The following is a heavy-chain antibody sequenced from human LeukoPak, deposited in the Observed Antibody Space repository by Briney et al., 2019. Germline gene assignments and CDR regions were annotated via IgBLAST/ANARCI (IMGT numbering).Heavy chain of an antibody. CDR3: ASKAIAVMDY. D-gene: IGHD6-19*01. CDR2: INHSGST. CDR1: GGSFSGYY. J-gene: IGHJ4*02. Sequence: SETLSLTCAVYGGSFSGYYWSWIRQPPGKGLEWIGEINHSGSTDYNPSLKSRVTISVDTSKNQFSLKLSSVTAADTAVYYCASKAIAVMDYWGQGTLVTVSS. V-gene: IGHV4-34*01.